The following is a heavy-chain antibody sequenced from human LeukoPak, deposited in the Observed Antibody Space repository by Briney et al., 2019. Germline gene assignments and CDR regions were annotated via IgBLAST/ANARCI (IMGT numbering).Heavy chain of an antibody. V-gene: IGHV3-15*01. CDR1: GLTFSNAW. J-gene: IGHJ4*02. D-gene: IGHD5-18*01. CDR3: TTDGGYSYGPYRGYYFDY. CDR2: IKSKTDGGTT. Sequence: GGSLRLSCAASGLTFSNAWMSWVRQAPGKGLEWVGRIKSKTDGGTTDYAAPVKGRFTISRDDSKNTLYLQMNSLKTEDTAVYYRTTDGGYSYGPYRGYYFDYWGQGTLVTVSS.